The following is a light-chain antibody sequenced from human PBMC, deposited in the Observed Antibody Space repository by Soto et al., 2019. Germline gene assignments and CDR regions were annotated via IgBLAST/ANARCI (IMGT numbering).Light chain of an antibody. Sequence: QSVLTQPASVSGSPGQSITISCTGTSSDVGGYNYVSWYQQHPGKAPKLMIYEVSNRPSGVSNRLSGSKSGNTASLTISGLQTEDEADYYCSSYTGSTTYVFGTGTKVTVL. J-gene: IGLJ1*01. CDR3: SSYTGSTTYV. CDR2: EVS. CDR1: SSDVGGYNY. V-gene: IGLV2-14*01.